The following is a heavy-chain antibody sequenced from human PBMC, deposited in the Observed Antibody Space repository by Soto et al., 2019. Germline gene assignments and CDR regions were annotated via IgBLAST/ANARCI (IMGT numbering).Heavy chain of an antibody. CDR1: GFTFSSYG. Sequence: GGSLRLSCAASGFTFSSYGMHWVRQAPGKGLEWVAVISYDGSNKYYADSVKGRFTISRDNSKNTLYLQMNSLRAEDTAVYYFAKDQFARVYYYYYMDVWGKGTTVTVSS. CDR2: ISYDGSNK. V-gene: IGHV3-30*18. J-gene: IGHJ6*03. D-gene: IGHD3-10*01. CDR3: AKDQFARVYYYYYMDV.